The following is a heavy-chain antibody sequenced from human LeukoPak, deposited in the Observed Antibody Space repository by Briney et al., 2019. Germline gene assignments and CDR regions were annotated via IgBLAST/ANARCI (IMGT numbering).Heavy chain of an antibody. J-gene: IGHJ4*02. CDR1: GGSMSSYY. D-gene: IGHD6-13*01. CDR2: IYTSGRT. CDR3: AGDFIAAAGYFDY. Sequence: SETLSLTCTVSGGSMSSYYWSWIRQPAGKGLEWIGRIYTSGRTNYNPSPKSRVTMSVDTSKNQFSLKLSSVTAADTAVYYCAGDFIAAAGYFDYWGQGTLVTVSS. V-gene: IGHV4-4*07.